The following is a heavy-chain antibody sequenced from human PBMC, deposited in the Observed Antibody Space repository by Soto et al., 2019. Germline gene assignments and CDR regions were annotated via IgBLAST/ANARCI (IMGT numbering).Heavy chain of an antibody. D-gene: IGHD3-22*01. J-gene: IGHJ4*02. Sequence: QVQLVESGGGVVQPGRSLRLSCAASGFTFSSYGMHWVRQAPGKGLEWVAVIWYDGSNKYYADSVKGRFTISRDNSKNTLYLQMNSLRAEDTAVYYCARDSNDSGGLYYYFDYWGQGTLVTVSS. CDR3: ARDSNDSGGLYYYFDY. V-gene: IGHV3-33*01. CDR2: IWYDGSNK. CDR1: GFTFSSYG.